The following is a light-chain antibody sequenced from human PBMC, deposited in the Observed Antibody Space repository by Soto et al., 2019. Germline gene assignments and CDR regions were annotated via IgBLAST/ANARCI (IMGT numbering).Light chain of an antibody. V-gene: IGKV1-12*01. CDR1: QDIRTW. CDR2: GAS. CDR3: QQYTTYPIT. J-gene: IGKJ5*01. Sequence: QMTQSPSSVSAYVGDRVTITCRASQDIRTWLAWYQQKPGKAPKILIYGASTLQSGVPSRFSGSGSGTYFTLTISSLQPEDSATYYCQQYTTYPITFGQGTRLEIK.